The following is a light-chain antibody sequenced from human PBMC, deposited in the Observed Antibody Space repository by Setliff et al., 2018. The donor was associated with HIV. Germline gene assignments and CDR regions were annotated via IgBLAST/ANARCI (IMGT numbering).Light chain of an antibody. Sequence: QSALTQPPSVSGAPGQRVTISCTGSSSNIGAGFDVHWYQQFPGTAPKLLIYSFTNRPSGVPDRFSGSKSGTSASLAIAGLQAEDEADYYCASYRPNDLGVFGTGTKVTVL. J-gene: IGLJ1*01. CDR1: SSNIGAGFD. CDR3: ASYRPNDLGV. CDR2: SFT. V-gene: IGLV1-40*01.